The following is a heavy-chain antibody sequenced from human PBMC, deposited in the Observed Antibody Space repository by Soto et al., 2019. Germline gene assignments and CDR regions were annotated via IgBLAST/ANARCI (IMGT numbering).Heavy chain of an antibody. J-gene: IGHJ4*02. D-gene: IGHD5-12*01. CDR1: GGSLSGYY. Sequence: QVQLQQWGAGLLKPTETLSLTSVVYGGSLSGYYWSWIRQPPGKGLEWIGEIKDGGLTNYSPSLKSRATISADTPKNQFSLKLHSVTAADRAVYYCARGQEGVVATHWDQGTLVTVSS. CDR3: ARGQEGVVATH. CDR2: IKDGGLT. V-gene: IGHV4-34*01.